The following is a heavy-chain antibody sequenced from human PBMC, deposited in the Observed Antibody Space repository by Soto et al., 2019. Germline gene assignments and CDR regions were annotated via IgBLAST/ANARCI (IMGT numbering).Heavy chain of an antibody. Sequence: QVQLVQSGAEVKKPGSSVKVSCKASGGTFSSYAISWVRQAPGQGLEWMGGVIPIFGTANYAQKFQGRVRITASASTSTAYMERRSLRSGDTAVFYCARVPLGYCRRTSGYTPYDRYFYLCCRGTLVTVSS. J-gene: IGHJ2*01. V-gene: IGHV1-69*01. D-gene: IGHD2-2*02. CDR2: VIPIFGTA. CDR1: GGTFSSYA. CDR3: ARVPLGYCRRTSGYTPYDRYFYL.